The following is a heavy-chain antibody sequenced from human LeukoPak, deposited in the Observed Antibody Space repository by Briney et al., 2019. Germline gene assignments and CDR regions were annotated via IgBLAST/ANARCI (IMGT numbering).Heavy chain of an antibody. CDR1: GFTVSSNY. CDR3: SRLGDV. D-gene: IGHD3-16*01. J-gene: IGHJ4*02. Sequence: GGSLRLSCAASGFTVSSNYMSWVRQAPGKGLEWVSLIYSGGTTHYADSVKGRFTISRDNSKNTLYLQMESLRAEDTAVYYCSRLGDVWGQGTLVTVSS. V-gene: IGHV3-53*01. CDR2: IYSGGTT.